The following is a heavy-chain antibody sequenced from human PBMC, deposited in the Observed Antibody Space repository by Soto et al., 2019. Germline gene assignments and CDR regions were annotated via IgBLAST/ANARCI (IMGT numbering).Heavy chain of an antibody. CDR2: IYPSGGST. D-gene: IGHD3-10*02. CDR1: GYTFTNYY. J-gene: IGHJ4*02. Sequence: ASVKVSCKASGYTFTNYYMHWVRQAPGQGLEWMGIIYPSGGSTRNAQKFQGRVTMTRDTSTSTVYMELSSLRSEDTAVYDCARDCSGPMDYWGRGTLVTVSS. CDR3: ARDCSGPMDY. V-gene: IGHV1-46*03.